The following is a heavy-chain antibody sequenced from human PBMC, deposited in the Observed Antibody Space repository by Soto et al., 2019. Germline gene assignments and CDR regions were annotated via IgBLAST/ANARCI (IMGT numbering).Heavy chain of an antibody. CDR3: ARGLEWISRWFDP. V-gene: IGHV4-59*01. D-gene: IGHD3-3*01. Sequence: PSETLSLTCSVSGASISSYYYTWIRQTPGKGLEWIGYIYLGGSINYNPSFKGRVIISVDTSKNQFSLKLSSVTAADTAVYYCARGLEWISRWFDPWGQGTLVTVSS. J-gene: IGHJ5*02. CDR1: GASISSYY. CDR2: IYLGGSI.